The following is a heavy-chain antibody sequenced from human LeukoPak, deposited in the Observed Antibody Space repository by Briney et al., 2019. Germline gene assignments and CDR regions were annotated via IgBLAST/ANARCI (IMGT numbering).Heavy chain of an antibody. D-gene: IGHD1-26*01. Sequence: SETLSLTCAVYGGSFSGYYWSWIRQPPGKGLEWIGEINHSGSTKYNPSLKSRVTISVDTSKKQFSLKLTSVTAADTAMYFCAREEMPGKFDYWGQGILVTVSS. CDR1: GGSFSGYY. V-gene: IGHV4-34*01. CDR2: INHSGST. CDR3: AREEMPGKFDY. J-gene: IGHJ4*02.